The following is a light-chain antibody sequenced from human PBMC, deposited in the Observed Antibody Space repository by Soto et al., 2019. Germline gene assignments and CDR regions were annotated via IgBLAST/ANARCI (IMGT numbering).Light chain of an antibody. Sequence: EIVLTQSPGILSLSPGERATLSCRASQSVSSSYLAWYQQKPGQAPRLLIYGASNRATGIPDRFSASGSKTDFTLTISRLELVEFEVYYCQQYGSSPPYTFGQGTKLEIK. J-gene: IGKJ2*01. CDR1: QSVSSSY. CDR2: GAS. CDR3: QQYGSSPPYT. V-gene: IGKV3-20*01.